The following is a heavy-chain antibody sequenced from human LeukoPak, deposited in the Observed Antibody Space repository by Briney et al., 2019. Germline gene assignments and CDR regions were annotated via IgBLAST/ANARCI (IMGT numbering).Heavy chain of an antibody. V-gene: IGHV4-39*07. CDR1: GGSMSSNNYY. J-gene: IGHJ4*02. CDR3: VRDRELAY. Sequence: SETLSLTCTVSGGSMSSNNYYWGWIRQPPGKGLEWIGYIYQSGSTDYNPSLKSRVTISVDTSKNQFSLNLYSVTAADTAVYYCVRDRELAYWGQGILVTVSS. CDR2: IYQSGST.